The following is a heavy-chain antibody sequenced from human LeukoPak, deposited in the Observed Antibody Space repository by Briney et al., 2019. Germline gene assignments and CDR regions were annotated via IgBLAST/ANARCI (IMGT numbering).Heavy chain of an antibody. CDR1: GFTFSSYA. J-gene: IGHJ4*02. Sequence: GGSLRLSCAASGFTFSSYAMSWVRQAPGKGLEWVSAISGSGGSTYYADSVKGRFTISRDNAKNSLYLQMNSLRAEDTAVYYCARITIDYYGSGSYFNLESELHGQDPHDYWGQGTLVTVSS. D-gene: IGHD3-10*01. CDR2: ISGSGGST. CDR3: ARITIDYYGSGSYFNLESELHGQDPHDY. V-gene: IGHV3-23*01.